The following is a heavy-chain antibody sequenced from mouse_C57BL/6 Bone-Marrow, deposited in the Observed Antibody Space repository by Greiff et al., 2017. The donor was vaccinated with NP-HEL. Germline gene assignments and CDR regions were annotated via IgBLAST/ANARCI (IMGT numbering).Heavy chain of an antibody. CDR2: IDPGGGDT. CDR1: GFSLTSYY. D-gene: IGHD1-1*01. CDR3: AIITAAYFDY. J-gene: IGHJ2*01. Sequence: QVQLVESGPELVKPGASVKLSCTASGFSLTSYYMHWVKQRPGQGLEWIGWIDPGGGDTKYNAKFPGKATLTADTSSSTAYMQLSSLTSEDSAVYYCAIITAAYFDYWGQGTTLPVSS. V-gene: IGHV1-66*01.